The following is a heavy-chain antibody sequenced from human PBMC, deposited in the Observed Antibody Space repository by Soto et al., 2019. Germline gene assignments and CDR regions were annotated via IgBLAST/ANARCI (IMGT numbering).Heavy chain of an antibody. CDR3: AKRRGAGGHFDY. CDR2: VSIGGST. CDR1: GFTFSSYA. D-gene: IGHD2-15*01. J-gene: IGHJ4*02. V-gene: IGHV3-23*01. Sequence: GGSLRLSCAASGFTFSSYAIGWVRQGPGKGLEWVAVVSIGGSTHYADSVRGRFTISRDNSKNTLSLQMNSLTAEDTAVYFCAKRRGAGGHFDYWGQGALVTVSS.